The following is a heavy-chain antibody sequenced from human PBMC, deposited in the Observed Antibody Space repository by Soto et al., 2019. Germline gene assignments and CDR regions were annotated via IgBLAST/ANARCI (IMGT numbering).Heavy chain of an antibody. CDR1: GFTFSSYA. CDR2: ISGSGGST. Sequence: GGSLRLSCAASGFTFSSYAMSWVRQAPGKGLEWVSAISGSGGSTYYADSVKGRFTISRDNSKNTLYLQMNSLRPEDTAVYNLAKVLLIMDFNNSYNVMKVWAQGTTVTV. V-gene: IGHV3-23*01. CDR3: AKVLLIMDFNNSYNVMKV. D-gene: IGHD2-8*01. J-gene: IGHJ6*02.